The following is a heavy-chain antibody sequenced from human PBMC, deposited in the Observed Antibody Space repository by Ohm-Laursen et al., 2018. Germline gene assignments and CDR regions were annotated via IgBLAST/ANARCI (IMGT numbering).Heavy chain of an antibody. CDR3: ARDQQIFGI. CDR1: GFTFSDYY. Sequence: SLRLSCTASGFTFSDYYMTWIRQAPGKGLEWVSYISSGGSNINYADSVKGRFTISRDNAKNSLYLQMNSLRAEDTAVYYCARDQQIFGIWGQGTMVTVSS. J-gene: IGHJ3*02. V-gene: IGHV3-11*01. D-gene: IGHD6-13*01. CDR2: ISSGGSNI.